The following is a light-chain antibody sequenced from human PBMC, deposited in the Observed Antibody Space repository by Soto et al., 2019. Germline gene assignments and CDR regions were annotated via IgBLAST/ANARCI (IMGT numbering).Light chain of an antibody. Sequence: EIQLTQSPSFLSASVADRVTITCRASQVISSYLAWYQQKPGKAPKLLIYAASTLQSGVPSRFSCSVSGTEFTLTISSLQPEDFATYYCQQLNSYPRTFGQGTKVDIK. CDR1: QVISSY. V-gene: IGKV1-9*01. J-gene: IGKJ1*01. CDR3: QQLNSYPRT. CDR2: AAS.